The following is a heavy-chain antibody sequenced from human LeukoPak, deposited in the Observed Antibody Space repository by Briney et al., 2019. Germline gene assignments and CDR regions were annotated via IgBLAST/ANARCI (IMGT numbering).Heavy chain of an antibody. CDR3: ARVPGYSYALVYYGMNV. CDR2: ISSSGSTI. D-gene: IGHD5-18*01. V-gene: IGHV3-11*01. CDR1: GFTFSDYY. Sequence: PGGSLRLSCAASGFTFSDYYMSWIRQAPGKGLEWVSYISSSGSTIYYADSVKGRFTISRDNAKNSLYLQTNSLRAEDTAVYYCARVPGYSYALVYYGMNVWGQGTTVTVSS. J-gene: IGHJ6*02.